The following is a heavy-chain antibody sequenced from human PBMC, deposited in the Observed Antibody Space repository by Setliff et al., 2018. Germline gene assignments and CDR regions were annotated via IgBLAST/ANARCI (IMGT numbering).Heavy chain of an antibody. CDR3: AKSSGSSSSTNLEY. Sequence: PGGSLRLSCAASGFTFSSYAMHWVRQAPGKGLEWVAYVRHDGSNENYADSVKGRFTVSRDNSRNTLFLQMNSLTAEDTALYYCAKSSGSSSSTNLEYLGPGTLVTVSS. CDR1: GFTFSSYA. J-gene: IGHJ4*02. V-gene: IGHV3-30*07. CDR2: VRHDGSNE. D-gene: IGHD6-6*01.